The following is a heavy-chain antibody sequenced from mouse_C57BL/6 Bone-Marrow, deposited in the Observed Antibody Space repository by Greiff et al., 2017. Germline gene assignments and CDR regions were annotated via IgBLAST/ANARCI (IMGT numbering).Heavy chain of an antibody. Sequence: QVQLQQPGAELVKPGASVKISCKASGYTFTDYYINWVKQRPGQGLEWIGKICPGSGSTHYNEKFKGKATLTVAKSSSTASMQLSSLTSEDSAVYFGARSYYYGSNYFDYWGQGTTLTVSS. V-gene: IGHV1-77*01. D-gene: IGHD1-1*01. J-gene: IGHJ2*01. CDR2: ICPGSGST. CDR1: GYTFTDYY. CDR3: ARSYYYGSNYFDY.